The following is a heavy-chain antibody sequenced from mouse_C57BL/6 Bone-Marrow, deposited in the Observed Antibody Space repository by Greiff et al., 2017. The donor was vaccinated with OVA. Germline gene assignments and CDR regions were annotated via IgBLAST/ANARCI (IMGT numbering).Heavy chain of an antibody. CDR2: ISSGGSYT. D-gene: IGHD2-4*01. V-gene: IGHV5-6*01. Sequence: EVQRVESGGDLVKPGGSLKLSCAASGFTFSSYGMSWVRQTPDKRLEWVATISSGGSYTYYPDSVKGRFTISRDNAKNTLYLQMSSLKSEDTAMYYCAREGGLVYAMDYWGQGTSVTVSS. CDR3: AREGGLVYAMDY. J-gene: IGHJ4*01. CDR1: GFTFSSYG.